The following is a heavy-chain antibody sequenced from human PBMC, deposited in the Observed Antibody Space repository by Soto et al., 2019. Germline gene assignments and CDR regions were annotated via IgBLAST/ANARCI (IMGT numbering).Heavy chain of an antibody. CDR1: GGSISSGGYY. CDR2: IYYSGST. D-gene: IGHD3-22*01. Sequence: SETLSLTCTVSGGSISSGGYYWSWIRQHPGKGLEWIGYIYYSGSTYYNPSLKSRVTISVDTSKNQFSLKLSSVTAADTAVYYCARSSEDYDSSGYYHPDYFYYWGQGTLVTVSS. V-gene: IGHV4-31*03. CDR3: ARSSEDYDSSGYYHPDYFYY. J-gene: IGHJ4*02.